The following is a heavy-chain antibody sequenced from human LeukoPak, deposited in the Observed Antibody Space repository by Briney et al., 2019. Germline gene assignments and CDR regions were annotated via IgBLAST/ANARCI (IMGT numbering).Heavy chain of an antibody. Sequence: PGGSLRLSCAASGLTFSSDWMHWVRQVRGKGLVRVSRINSDASTVNYADSVKGRFTISRDNAKNTLYLQMNNLRAEDTAVYYCAREDCTIGAVCSSLLDHWGRGTLVTVSS. CDR3: AREDCTIGAVCSSLLDH. D-gene: IGHD2-8*01. J-gene: IGHJ4*02. CDR1: GLTFSSDW. V-gene: IGHV3-74*01. CDR2: INSDASTV.